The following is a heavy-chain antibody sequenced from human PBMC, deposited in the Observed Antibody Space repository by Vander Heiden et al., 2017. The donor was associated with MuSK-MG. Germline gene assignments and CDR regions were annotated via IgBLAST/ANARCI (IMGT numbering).Heavy chain of an antibody. J-gene: IGHJ4*02. CDR1: GFTFSSCA. CDR3: AKDRQQWLGYHFDH. D-gene: IGHD6-19*01. Sequence: EVQLLESGGGLVQPGGSLRLSCAASGFTFSSCAMSWVRQAPGKGLRWVSAVSRSGNSAYYADSVRGRFAISRDNSKDTLYLQMNSLRAEDTAVYYCAKDRQQWLGYHFDHWGQGTLVTVSS. CDR2: VSRSGNSA. V-gene: IGHV3-23*01.